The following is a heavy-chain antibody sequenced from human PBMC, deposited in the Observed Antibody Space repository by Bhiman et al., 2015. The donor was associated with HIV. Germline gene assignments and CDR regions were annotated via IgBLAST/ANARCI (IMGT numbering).Heavy chain of an antibody. Sequence: VQLVESGGGLVQPGGSLRLSCAASRFTFSSYSMNWVRQAPGKGPEWVSYISSSSSTIYYADSVKGRFTISRDNAKNSLYLQMNSLRAEDTAVYYCASGSGSVNFDYWGQGTLVTVSS. D-gene: IGHD3-10*01. CDR1: RFTFSSYS. V-gene: IGHV3-48*01. CDR3: ASGSGSVNFDY. J-gene: IGHJ4*02. CDR2: ISSSSSTI.